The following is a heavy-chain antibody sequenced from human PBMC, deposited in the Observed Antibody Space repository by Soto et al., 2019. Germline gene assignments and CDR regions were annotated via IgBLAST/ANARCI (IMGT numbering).Heavy chain of an antibody. J-gene: IGHJ3*02. CDR3: ARVKNYGLMGGDAFDI. CDR1: GGSISSGGYY. D-gene: IGHD4-17*01. Sequence: QVQLQESGPGLVKPSQTLSLTCTVSGGSISSGGYYWSWIRQHPGKGLEWIGYIYYSGSTYYNPSLKSRVTISVDTSKNQFSLKLSSVTAADTAVYYCARVKNYGLMGGDAFDIWGQGTMVTVSS. CDR2: IYYSGST. V-gene: IGHV4-31*03.